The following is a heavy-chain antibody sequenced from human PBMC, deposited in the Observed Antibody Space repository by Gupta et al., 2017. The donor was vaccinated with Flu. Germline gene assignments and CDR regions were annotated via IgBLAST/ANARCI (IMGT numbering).Heavy chain of an antibody. CDR3: ASPSSNYGNGMDV. J-gene: IGHJ6*01. CDR1: GFTVSINY. CDR2: IYYGGST. Sequence: EVQLVETGGGLIQPGGSLRLSCAASGFTVSINYMSWVRQAPGKGLEWVSVIYYGGSTYYADSVKGRFTISRDNSKNTLYLQMNSLRAEDTAVYYCASPSSNYGNGMDVWGQGTTVTVSS. V-gene: IGHV3-53*02. D-gene: IGHD4-4*01.